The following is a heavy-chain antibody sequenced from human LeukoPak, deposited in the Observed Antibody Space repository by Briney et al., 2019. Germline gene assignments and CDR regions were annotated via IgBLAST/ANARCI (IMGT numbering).Heavy chain of an antibody. CDR1: GYTFTSYD. CDR2: MNPNSGNT. V-gene: IGHV1-8*01. CDR3: ARPGWELLWPFDY. J-gene: IGHJ4*02. D-gene: IGHD1-26*01. Sequence: RASVKVSCKASGYTFTSYDINWVRQATGQGLEWMRWMNPNSGNTGYAQKFQGRVTMTRNTSISTAYMELSSLRSEDTAVYYCARPGWELLWPFDYWGQGTLVTVSS.